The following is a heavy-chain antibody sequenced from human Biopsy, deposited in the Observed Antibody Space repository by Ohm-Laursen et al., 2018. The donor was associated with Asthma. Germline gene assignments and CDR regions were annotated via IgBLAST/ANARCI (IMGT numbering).Heavy chain of an antibody. V-gene: IGHV3-33*01. CDR2: IWFDGSNK. CDR3: VRDGTDDAFDI. J-gene: IGHJ3*02. D-gene: IGHD1-1*01. Sequence: RSLRLSCAASGFTFGSYGLHWVRQAPGKGLEWVADIWFDGSNKHYADSVKGRFTISRDNSKNTLDLQMNSLREEDTAVYYCVRDGTDDAFDIWGQGTVVTVSS. CDR1: GFTFGSYG.